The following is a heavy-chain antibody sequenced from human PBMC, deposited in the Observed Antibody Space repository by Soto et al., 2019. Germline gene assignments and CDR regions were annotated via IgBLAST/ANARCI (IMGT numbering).Heavy chain of an antibody. CDR2: ISYDGNIK. V-gene: IGHV3-30*19. Sequence: GGSLRLSCAASGFTFSSYGMHWVRQAPGKGLEWVALISYDGNIKYYADSVQGRFTVSRDNSKYILYLQMNSLRGEDSAVYNCARSGGSSSPATRYFEYWGQGTPVTVSS. J-gene: IGHJ4*02. CDR1: GFTFSSYG. CDR3: ARSGGSSSPATRYFEY. D-gene: IGHD6-6*01.